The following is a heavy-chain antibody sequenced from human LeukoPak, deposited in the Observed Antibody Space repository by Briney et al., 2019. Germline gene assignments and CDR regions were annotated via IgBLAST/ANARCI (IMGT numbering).Heavy chain of an antibody. CDR3: AIGRQGAKTRYFDL. V-gene: IGHV3-64*01. Sequence: GGSLTLSCAASGIIFSNYAMHWVRQGPGKGLECISTISSDEGSTYYENSVKGRFTISRDNSKNTLYLQMGNVRAEDRAVYYCAIGRQGAKTRYFDLWGRGTRVTVSS. CDR2: ISSDEGST. J-gene: IGHJ2*01. D-gene: IGHD1-26*01. CDR1: GIIFSNYA.